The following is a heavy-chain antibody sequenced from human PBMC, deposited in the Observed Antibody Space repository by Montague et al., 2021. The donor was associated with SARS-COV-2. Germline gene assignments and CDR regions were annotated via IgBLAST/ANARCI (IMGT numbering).Heavy chain of an antibody. Sequence: SETLSLTCIVSGGSISSSSHHWGWIRQPPGKGLEWIGTIYYSGXTXCXXXXKXRVTISVDTSKNQFSLKLSSVTAADTAVYYCARLRYYGGNSGFQGLVDYWGQGALVTVSS. J-gene: IGHJ4*02. V-gene: IGHV4-39*01. CDR3: ARLRYYGGNSGFQGLVDY. CDR2: IYYSGXT. D-gene: IGHD4-23*01. CDR1: GGSISSSSHH.